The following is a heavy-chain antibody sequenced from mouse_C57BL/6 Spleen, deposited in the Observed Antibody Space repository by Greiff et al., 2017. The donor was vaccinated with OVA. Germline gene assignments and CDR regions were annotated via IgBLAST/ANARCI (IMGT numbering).Heavy chain of an antibody. Sequence: QVQLQQPGAELVRPGTSVKLSCTASGYTFTSFWMHWVKQRPGHGLEWIGVIDPSDSYSTSNQKFTGKATLTVDTSSSTAYMQLSRLKAEDSAVYSCARSSSGLDYWGQGTTLTVSA. CDR3: ARSSSGLDY. CDR1: GYTFTSFW. V-gene: IGHV1-59*01. D-gene: IGHD3-2*02. J-gene: IGHJ2*01. CDR2: IDPSDSYS.